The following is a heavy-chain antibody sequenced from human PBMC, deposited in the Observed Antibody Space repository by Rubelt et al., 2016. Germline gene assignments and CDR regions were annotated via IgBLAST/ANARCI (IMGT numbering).Heavy chain of an antibody. D-gene: IGHD3-10*01. Sequence: QVQLVQSGSELKQPGASVKVFCKASGYTFSDHGLNWVRQAPGQGLEWMGWINAGNGNTKYSQKFQGIFTITRDTTSSTAYMELSSLTSDATAVYYGARAKSTSRGMDVWGQGTTVTVSS. V-gene: IGHV1-3*01. CDR3: ARAKSTSRGMDV. CDR2: INAGNGNT. J-gene: IGHJ6*02. CDR1: GYTFSDHG.